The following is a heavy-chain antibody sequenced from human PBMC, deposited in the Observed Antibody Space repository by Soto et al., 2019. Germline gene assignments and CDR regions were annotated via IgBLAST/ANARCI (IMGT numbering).Heavy chain of an antibody. V-gene: IGHV3-21*01. D-gene: IGHD2-2*01. J-gene: IGHJ6*02. CDR2: ISSSSSYI. CDR1: GFTFSSYS. Sequence: PGGSLRLSCAASGFTFSSYSMNWVRQAPGKGLEWVSSISSSSSYIYYADSVKGRFTISRDNAKNSLYLQMNSLRAEDTAVYYCASGSDIVVVPADPVWYYYGMDVWGQGTTVTVSS. CDR3: ASGSDIVVVPADPVWYYYGMDV.